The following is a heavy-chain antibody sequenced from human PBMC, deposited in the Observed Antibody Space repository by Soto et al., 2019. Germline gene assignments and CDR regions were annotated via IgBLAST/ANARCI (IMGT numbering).Heavy chain of an antibody. J-gene: IGHJ4*02. CDR1: GGSFSGYY. CDR2: INHSGST. CDR3: ARRGPPPGPYSSGFHY. D-gene: IGHD6-19*01. V-gene: IGHV4-34*01. Sequence: QVQLQQWGAGLLKPSETLSLTCAVYGGSFSGYYWSWIRQPPGKGLEWIGEINHSGSTNYNPSLKSRVTKSVDTSKNQFSLKLSSVTAADTAVYYCARRGPPPGPYSSGFHYWGQGTLVTVSS.